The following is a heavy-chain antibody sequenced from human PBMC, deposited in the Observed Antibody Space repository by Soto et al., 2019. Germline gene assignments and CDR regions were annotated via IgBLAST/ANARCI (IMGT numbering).Heavy chain of an antibody. V-gene: IGHV4-59*01. CDR2: IYYSGST. CDR3: ARGRHSAFDY. D-gene: IGHD5-18*01. Sequence: QVQLQESGPGLVKPSETLSLTCTVSGGSISSYYWSWIRQPPGKGLEWIGYIYYSGSTNYNPSLKSRVTLSVDTSKNQFSLKLSSVTAADTAVYYCARGRHSAFDYWGQGTLVTVSS. J-gene: IGHJ4*02. CDR1: GGSISSYY.